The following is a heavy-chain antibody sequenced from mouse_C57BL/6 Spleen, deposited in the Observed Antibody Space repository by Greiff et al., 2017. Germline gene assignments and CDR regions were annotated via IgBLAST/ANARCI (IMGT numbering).Heavy chain of an antibody. D-gene: IGHD2-5*01. CDR1: GYAFTNYL. Sequence: VQLQQSGAELVRPGTSVKVSCKASGYAFTNYLIEWVKQRPGQGLEWIGVINPGSGGTNYNEKFKGKATLTADKSSSTAYMQLSSLTSEDSAVYFCARGSNSYAMGDWGQGTSVTVSS. V-gene: IGHV1-54*01. J-gene: IGHJ4*01. CDR2: INPGSGGT. CDR3: ARGSNSYAMGD.